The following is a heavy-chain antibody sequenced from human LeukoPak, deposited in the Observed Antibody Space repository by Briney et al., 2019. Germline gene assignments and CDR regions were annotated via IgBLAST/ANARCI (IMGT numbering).Heavy chain of an antibody. D-gene: IGHD2-15*01. Sequence: ASVKVSCKASGYTFTGYYMHWVRQAPGQGLEWMGWINPNSGGTNYAQKFQGRVTMTRDTSISTAYMELSRLSSVTAADTALYYCARDVCSGGLCHNWFDPWGQGTLVTVSS. J-gene: IGHJ5*02. CDR3: ARDVCSGGLCHNWFDP. CDR2: INPNSGGT. V-gene: IGHV1-2*02. CDR1: GYTFTGYY.